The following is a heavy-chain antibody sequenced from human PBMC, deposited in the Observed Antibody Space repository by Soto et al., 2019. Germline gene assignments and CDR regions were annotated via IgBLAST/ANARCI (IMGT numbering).Heavy chain of an antibody. CDR3: TRMYSSSWYGLAGYFDY. CDR2: IRSKAYGGTT. CDR1: GFTFGDYA. V-gene: IGHV3-49*03. Sequence: GGSLRLSCTASGFTFGDYAMSWFRQAPGKGLEWVGFIRSKAYGGTTEYAASVKGRFTISRDDSKSIAYLQMNSLKTEDTAVYYCTRMYSSSWYGLAGYFDYWGQGTLVTVSS. J-gene: IGHJ4*02. D-gene: IGHD6-13*01.